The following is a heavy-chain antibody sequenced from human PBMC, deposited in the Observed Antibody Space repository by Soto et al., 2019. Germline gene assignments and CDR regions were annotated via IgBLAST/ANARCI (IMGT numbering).Heavy chain of an antibody. J-gene: IGHJ6*02. CDR1: GFTFSRYS. CDR2: ISGTSDYI. D-gene: IGHD3-3*02. Sequence: PGGSLRLSCTASGFTFSRYSISWVRQAPGKGLEWVSSISGTSDYIYYADSVKGRFTLSRDNAKNSLYLQMNSLRAEDTAVYYCANRRLTDGFIFGTYYSYYGLDVWGHGTTVTVYS. V-gene: IGHV3-21*01. CDR3: ANRRLTDGFIFGTYYSYYGLDV.